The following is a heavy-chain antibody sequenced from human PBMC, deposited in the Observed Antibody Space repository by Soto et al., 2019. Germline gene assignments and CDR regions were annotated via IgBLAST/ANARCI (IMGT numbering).Heavy chain of an antibody. Sequence: SETLSLTCAVSGGSITTSVYYWDWIRRPPGEGLEWIGTIYYDGSTFYNPSLKSRVTVSADTSKNQFSLKLSSVTAADTAVYYCARSLSYYGSLNWFDPWGQGTLVTVSS. D-gene: IGHD3-10*01. CDR1: GGSITTSVYY. CDR2: IYYDGST. J-gene: IGHJ5*02. V-gene: IGHV4-39*01. CDR3: ARSLSYYGSLNWFDP.